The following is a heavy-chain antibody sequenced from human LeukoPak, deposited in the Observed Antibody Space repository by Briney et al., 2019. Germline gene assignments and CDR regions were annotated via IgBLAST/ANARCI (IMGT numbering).Heavy chain of an antibody. CDR1: GGSISSGSYY. D-gene: IGHD3-22*01. CDR3: ARVGGRYYYDSSGYYYFDY. J-gene: IGHJ4*02. Sequence: SETLSLTCTVSGGSISSGSYYWSWIRQHPGKGLEWIGYIYYSGSTYYNPSLKSRVTISVDTSKNQFSLKLSSVTAADTAVYYCARVGGRYYYDSSGYYYFDYWGQGTLVTVSS. V-gene: IGHV4-31*03. CDR2: IYYSGST.